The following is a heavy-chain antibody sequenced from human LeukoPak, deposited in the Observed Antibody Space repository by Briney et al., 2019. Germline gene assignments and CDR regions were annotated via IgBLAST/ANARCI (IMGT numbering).Heavy chain of an antibody. Sequence: PGGSLRLSCTASGSTFSNAWMSWVRQAPGKGLEWVSRIKTNTAGGGGTTDYAAPVKGRFTISRDDSKNTLYLQMNSLKTEDTAVYYCTTNDAFDIWGQGTVVTVSS. CDR3: TTNDAFDI. CDR2: IKTNTAGGGGTT. J-gene: IGHJ3*02. CDR1: GSTFSNAW. V-gene: IGHV3-15*01.